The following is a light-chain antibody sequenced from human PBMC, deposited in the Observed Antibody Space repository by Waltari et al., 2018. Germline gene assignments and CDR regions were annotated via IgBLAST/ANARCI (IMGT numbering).Light chain of an antibody. CDR2: SND. V-gene: IGLV1-44*01. CDR1: ISNIGSNT. CDR3: AAWDDSLGGPV. Sequence: QSLLTQPPSASGTPGQRVTISCSGGISNIGSNTINWYRQFPGTAPKVLIYSNDQRTAGVPERFSGSKSGTSASRAISGLQSEDEADYYCAAWDDSLGGPVFGGGTKLTVL. J-gene: IGLJ2*01.